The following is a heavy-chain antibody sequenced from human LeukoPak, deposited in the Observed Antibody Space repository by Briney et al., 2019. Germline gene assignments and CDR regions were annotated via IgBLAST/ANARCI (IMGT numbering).Heavy chain of an antibody. CDR2: ISYDGSNK. J-gene: IGHJ2*01. V-gene: IGHV3-30*04. D-gene: IGHD6-19*01. CDR1: GVTFSSYA. Sequence: GGSLRLSCAASGVTFSSYAMHWVRQAPGKGLEWVAVISYDGSNKYYADSVKGRFTISRDNSKNPLYLQMNSLRAEDTAVYYCARDTGQWLGHWYFDLWGRGTLVTVSS. CDR3: ARDTGQWLGHWYFDL.